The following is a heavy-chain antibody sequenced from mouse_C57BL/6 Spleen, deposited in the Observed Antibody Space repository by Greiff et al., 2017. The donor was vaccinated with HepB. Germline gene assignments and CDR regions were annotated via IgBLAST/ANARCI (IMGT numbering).Heavy chain of an antibody. CDR2: ISSGGDYI. Sequence: EVKLVESGEGLVKPGGSLKLSCAASGFTFSSYAMSWVRQTPEKRLEWVAYISSGGDYIYYADTVKGRFTSSRDNARNTLYLQMSSLKSEETDMYYCTKEGTLYYEYDGGCAYWGQGTLVTVSA. CDR3: TKEGTLYYEYDGGCAY. D-gene: IGHD2-4*01. CDR1: GFTFSSYA. V-gene: IGHV5-9-1*02. J-gene: IGHJ3*01.